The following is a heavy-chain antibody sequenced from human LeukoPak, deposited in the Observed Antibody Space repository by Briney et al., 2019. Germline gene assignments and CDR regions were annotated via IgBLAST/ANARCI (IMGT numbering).Heavy chain of an antibody. CDR3: ARHVHHSGWYVDY. J-gene: IGHJ4*02. CDR1: GGSISNYY. CDR2: IYYSGST. D-gene: IGHD6-19*01. V-gene: IGHV4-59*08. Sequence: SETLSLTCTVSGGSISNYYWSWIRQPPGKGLEWIGYIYYSGSTNYNPSLKSRVTISVDTSKNQFSLKLSSVTAADTAVYYCARHVHHSGWYVDYWGQGTLVTVSS.